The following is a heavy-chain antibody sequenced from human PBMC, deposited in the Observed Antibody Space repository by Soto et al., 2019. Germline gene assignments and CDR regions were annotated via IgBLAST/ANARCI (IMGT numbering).Heavy chain of an antibody. Sequence: LSLTCTVSGGSVSSGSYYWSWIRQPPGKGLEWIGYIYYSGNTNYNPSLKSRVTISVDTAKNQLSLELSSVTAADTAVHYCARADCICSCCERFYCYGMDFWGQGTTVTVSS. J-gene: IGHJ6*02. V-gene: IGHV4-61*01. CDR2: IYYSGNT. D-gene: IGHD2-21*01. CDR1: GGSVSSGSYY. CDR3: ARADCICSCCERFYCYGMDF.